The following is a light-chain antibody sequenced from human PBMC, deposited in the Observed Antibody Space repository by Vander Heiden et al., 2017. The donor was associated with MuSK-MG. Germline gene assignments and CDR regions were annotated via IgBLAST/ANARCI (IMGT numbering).Light chain of an antibody. CDR2: GNS. V-gene: IGLV1-40*01. CDR1: SSNIGAGYD. Sequence: QSVLTQPPSVSGAPGPRVTISCTGSSSNIGAGYDVHWYQQLPGTAPKLLIYGNSNRPSGVPDRFSGSKSGTSASLAITGLQAEEEADYYCQSYDSSLSGSGVFGTGTKVTVL. CDR3: QSYDSSLSGSGV. J-gene: IGLJ1*01.